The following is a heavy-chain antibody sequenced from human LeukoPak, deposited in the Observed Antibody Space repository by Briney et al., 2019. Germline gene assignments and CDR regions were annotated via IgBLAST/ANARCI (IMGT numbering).Heavy chain of an antibody. CDR3: ARGQDSSSSNFDY. CDR2: INPNSGGT. D-gene: IGHD6-13*01. J-gene: IGHJ4*02. V-gene: IGHV1-2*06. Sequence: GASVKVSCKASGYTFTGYYMDWVRQAPGQGLEWMGRINPNSGGTNYAQNFQGRVTMTRDTSISTAYMELSRLRSDDAAVYYCARGQDSSSSNFDYWGQGTLVTVSS. CDR1: GYTFTGYY.